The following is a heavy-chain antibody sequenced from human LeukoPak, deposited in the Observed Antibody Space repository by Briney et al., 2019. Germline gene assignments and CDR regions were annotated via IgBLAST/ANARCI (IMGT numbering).Heavy chain of an antibody. CDR2: IRYDGSNK. Sequence: PGRSLRLSCAASGFTFSSYGMHWVRQAPGKGLEWVAFIRYDGSNKYYADSVKGRFTISRDNSKNTLYLQMNSLRAEDTAVYYCAKDSATYYYGSGSYPGVYWGQGTLVTVSS. CDR1: GFTFSSYG. V-gene: IGHV3-30*02. D-gene: IGHD3-10*01. CDR3: AKDSATYYYGSGSYPGVY. J-gene: IGHJ4*02.